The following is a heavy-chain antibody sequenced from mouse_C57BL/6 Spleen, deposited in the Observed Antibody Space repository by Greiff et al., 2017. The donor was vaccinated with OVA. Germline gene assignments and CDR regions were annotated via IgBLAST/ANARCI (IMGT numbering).Heavy chain of an antibody. J-gene: IGHJ1*03. CDR3: ARWGTGTLYWYFDV. CDR1: GYSFTDYN. D-gene: IGHD4-1*01. V-gene: IGHV1-39*01. CDR2: INPNYGTT. Sequence: EVQVVESGPELVKPGASVKISCKASGYSFTDYNMNWVKQSNGKSLEWIGVINPNYGTTSYNQKFKGKATLTVDQSSSTAYMQLNSLTSEDSAFYYCARWGTGTLYWYFDVWGTGTTVTVSS.